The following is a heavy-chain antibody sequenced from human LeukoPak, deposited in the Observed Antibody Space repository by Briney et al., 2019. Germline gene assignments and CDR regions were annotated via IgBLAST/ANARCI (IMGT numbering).Heavy chain of an antibody. J-gene: IGHJ4*02. CDR1: GGSISSSSYY. V-gene: IGHV4-39*01. CDR2: IYYSGST. CDR3: ARHPSSTRPFDY. D-gene: IGHD6-13*01. Sequence: SETLSLSCTVSGGSISSSSYYWGWIRPPPGKGLEWIGSIYYSGSTYYNPSLKSRVTISVDTSKNQFSLKLSSVTAADTAVYYCARHPSSTRPFDYWGQGTLVTVSS.